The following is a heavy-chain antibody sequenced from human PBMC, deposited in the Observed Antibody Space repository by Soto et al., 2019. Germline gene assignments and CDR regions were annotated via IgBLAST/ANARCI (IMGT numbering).Heavy chain of an antibody. Sequence: QVQLVQSGAEVKKPGASVKVSCKASGYTFTSYGISWVRQAPGQGLEWMGWISPYNGNTKYAQKLQGRVTMTTYTSTNTSYMELRSLKSDDTAVYYCARMVRGRGYFDYWGQGTLVTVSS. D-gene: IGHD3-10*01. J-gene: IGHJ4*02. CDR3: ARMVRGRGYFDY. V-gene: IGHV1-18*01. CDR1: GYTFTSYG. CDR2: ISPYNGNT.